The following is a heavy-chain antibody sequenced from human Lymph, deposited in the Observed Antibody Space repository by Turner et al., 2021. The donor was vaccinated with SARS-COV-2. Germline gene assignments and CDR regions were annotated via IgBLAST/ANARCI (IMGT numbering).Heavy chain of an antibody. Sequence: EVQLVQSGAEVKKPGASLTISCKGSGYSFPTYWIGWVRQMPGKGLEWMGISYPGDSDTRYSPSFQGQVTISADKSISTAYLQWSSLKASDTAMYYCARLPIARGYSGYDFYYFDYWGQGTLVTVSS. CDR1: GYSFPTYW. D-gene: IGHD5-12*01. V-gene: IGHV5-51*01. CDR2: SYPGDSDT. J-gene: IGHJ4*02. CDR3: ARLPIARGYSGYDFYYFDY.